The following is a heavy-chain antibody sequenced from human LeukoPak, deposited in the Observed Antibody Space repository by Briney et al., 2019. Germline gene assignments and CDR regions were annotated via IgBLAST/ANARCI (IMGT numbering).Heavy chain of an antibody. CDR1: GLTFSRHD. CDR3: ATGRSSGWSYAFDI. J-gene: IGHJ3*02. CDR2: IGTLAGT. Sequence: LAGGSLRLSCAASGLTFSRHDMHWVRQVTGKGLEWVSAIGTLAGTFYSDSVKGRFTISRENAKNSLYLQMNSLRAGDTAVYYCATGRSSGWSYAFDIWGRGTMVTVSS. V-gene: IGHV3-13*01. D-gene: IGHD6-19*01.